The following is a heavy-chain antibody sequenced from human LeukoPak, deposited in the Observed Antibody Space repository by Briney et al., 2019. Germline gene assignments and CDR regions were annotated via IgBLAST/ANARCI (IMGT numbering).Heavy chain of an antibody. D-gene: IGHD4-17*01. V-gene: IGHV3-23*01. J-gene: IGHJ5*02. Sequence: GGSLRLSCAASGFTFSSFAMTWVRQAPGKALGWVSSITGNHGATYNIDSVEGRFTISRDNSQNTLYLQMNSLRAEDTAVYYCTKDPNGDYVGAFDPWGQGTLVTVSS. CDR2: ITGNHGAT. CDR1: GFTFSSFA. CDR3: TKDPNGDYVGAFDP.